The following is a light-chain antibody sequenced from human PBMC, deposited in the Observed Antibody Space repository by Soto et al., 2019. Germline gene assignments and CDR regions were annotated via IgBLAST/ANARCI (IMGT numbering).Light chain of an antibody. V-gene: IGLV2-14*01. CDR3: SAYTICSTYV. Sequence: QSALTQPASVSGSRGQSITISCTGTSSDVGGYNYVSWYQQHPGKAPKLMIYDVSSRPSEVSNRFSGSKSGNTASLTISGLQTEDEADYYCSAYTICSTYVFGAGTKLTVL. CDR2: DVS. J-gene: IGLJ1*01. CDR1: SSDVGGYNY.